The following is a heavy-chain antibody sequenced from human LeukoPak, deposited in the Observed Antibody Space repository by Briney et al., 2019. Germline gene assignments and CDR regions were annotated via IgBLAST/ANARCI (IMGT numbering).Heavy chain of an antibody. J-gene: IGHJ5*02. Sequence: GGSLRLSCAAPGVSFSSNWMGWVRQAPGKGLEWVAHIKRDGSQKYYLDSVKGRFTISRDNAKNSLYLQMNSLRVEDTAVYYCARLGLEVGGPNWFDPWGQGTLVTVSS. CDR3: ARLGLEVGGPNWFDP. D-gene: IGHD1-1*01. V-gene: IGHV3-7*01. CDR2: IKRDGSQK. CDR1: GVSFSSNW.